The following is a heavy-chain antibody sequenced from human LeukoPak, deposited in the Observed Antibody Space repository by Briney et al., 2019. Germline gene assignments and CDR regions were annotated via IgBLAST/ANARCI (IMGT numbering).Heavy chain of an antibody. V-gene: IGHV1-69*01. CDR2: IIPIFGTA. D-gene: IGHD1-26*01. CDR3: ARWELSGPYGMDV. J-gene: IGHJ6*02. CDR1: GGTFSSYA. Sequence: SVKVSCKASGGTFSSYAISWVRQAPGQGLEWMGGIIPIFGTANYAQKFQGRVTITADESTSTAYMELSSLRSEDTAVYYCARWELSGPYGMDVWGQGTTVTVSS.